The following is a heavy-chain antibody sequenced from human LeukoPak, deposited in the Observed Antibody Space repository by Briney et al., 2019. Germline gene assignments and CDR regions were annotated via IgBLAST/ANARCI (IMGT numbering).Heavy chain of an antibody. CDR3: AKGLRGLGAAVFDY. CDR1: GFTFDDYT. CDR2: ISWDGGST. V-gene: IGHV3-43D*03. Sequence: PGGSLRLSCAASGFTFDDYTMHWVRQAPGKGLEWVSLISWDGGSTYYADSVKGRFTISRDNSKNSMFLQMNSLRAEDTALYYCAKGLRGLGAAVFDYWGQGTLVTVSS. J-gene: IGHJ4*02. D-gene: IGHD1-26*01.